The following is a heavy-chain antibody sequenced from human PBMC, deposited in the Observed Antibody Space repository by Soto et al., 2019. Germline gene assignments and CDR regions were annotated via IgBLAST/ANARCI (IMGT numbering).Heavy chain of an antibody. V-gene: IGHV1-69*13. CDR3: ARTFVDTAIDDY. D-gene: IGHD5-18*01. J-gene: IGHJ4*02. Sequence: ASVKVSCKASGGTFSSYAISWVRQAPGQGLEWMGGIIPIFGTANYAQKFQGRVTITADESTSTAYMELSSLRSEDTAVYYCARTFVDTAIDDYRGQGTPVTVSS. CDR1: GGTFSSYA. CDR2: IIPIFGTA.